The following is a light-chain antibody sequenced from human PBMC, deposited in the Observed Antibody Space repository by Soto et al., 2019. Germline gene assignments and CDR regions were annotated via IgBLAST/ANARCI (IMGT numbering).Light chain of an antibody. Sequence: EILFTQSPATLSLSPGERATLSCRARQSVNSYLAWYQQKPGQPPRLLIYDASNRATGIPARFSGSGSGTDFTLTISSLEPEDFAVYYCQQRSKWPKTFGQGTKVDI. CDR3: QQRSKWPKT. CDR2: DAS. CDR1: QSVNSY. J-gene: IGKJ1*01. V-gene: IGKV3-11*01.